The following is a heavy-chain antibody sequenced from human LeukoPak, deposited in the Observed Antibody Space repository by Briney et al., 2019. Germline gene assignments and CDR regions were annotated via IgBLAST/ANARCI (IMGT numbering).Heavy chain of an antibody. CDR3: ARAGGYYGAYYYGIDV. CDR1: GFTVSSHY. D-gene: IGHD3-10*01. V-gene: IGHV3-66*01. CDR2: FYSGGST. J-gene: IGHJ6*02. Sequence: GGSLRLSCAASGFTVSSHYMSWVRQPPGKGLEWVSVFYSGGSTYYADSVKGRFTISRDNSKNTLYLQMNSLRAEDTAVYYCARAGGYYGAYYYGIDVWGQGTTVTVSS.